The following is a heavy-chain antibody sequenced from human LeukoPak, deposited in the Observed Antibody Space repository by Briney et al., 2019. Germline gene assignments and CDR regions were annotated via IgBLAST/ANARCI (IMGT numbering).Heavy chain of an antibody. Sequence: GGSLRLSCVASGFTFSNYAMSWVRQAPGKGLEWVSGISDSGGRTYNADSVKGRFTISRDNSKNTLYLQMNSLRVEDTAVYYCAKGTLRGSSNWYHHGMDVWGQGTTVTVSS. CDR1: GFTFSNYA. J-gene: IGHJ6*02. V-gene: IGHV3-23*01. CDR3: AKGTLRGSSNWYHHGMDV. D-gene: IGHD6-13*01. CDR2: ISDSGGRT.